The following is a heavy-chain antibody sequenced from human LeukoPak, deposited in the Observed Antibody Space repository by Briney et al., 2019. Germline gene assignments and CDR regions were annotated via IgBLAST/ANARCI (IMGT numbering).Heavy chain of an antibody. J-gene: IGHJ6*03. CDR1: GGSISSSSYY. CDR2: IYYSGST. D-gene: IGHD1-14*01. CDR3: ARQTELSCYMDV. Sequence: KPSETLSLTCTVSGGSISSSSYYWGWIRQPPGKGLEWIGSIYYSGSTYYNPSLKSRVTISVDTYKNQFSLKLSSVTAADTAMYYCARQTELSCYMDVWGKGTTVTVSS. V-gene: IGHV4-39*07.